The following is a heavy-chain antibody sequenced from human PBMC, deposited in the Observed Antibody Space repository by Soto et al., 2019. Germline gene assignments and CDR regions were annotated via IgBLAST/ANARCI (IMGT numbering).Heavy chain of an antibody. D-gene: IGHD6-13*01. CDR3: AAEKSSWQNYYYGMDV. V-gene: IGHV3-48*02. CDR1: GFTFSSYS. CDR2: ISSSSSTI. J-gene: IGHJ6*02. Sequence: EVQLVESGGGLVQPGGSLRLSCAASGFTFSSYSMNWVRQAPGKGLEWVSYISSSSSTIYYADSVKGRFTISRDNAKNPLYMHMNSLRDEDTAVYYCAAEKSSWQNYYYGMDVWGQGTTVTVSS.